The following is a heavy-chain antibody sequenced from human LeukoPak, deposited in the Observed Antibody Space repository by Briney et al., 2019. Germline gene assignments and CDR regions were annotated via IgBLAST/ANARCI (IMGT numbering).Heavy chain of an antibody. CDR1: GFTFSSYA. J-gene: IGHJ4*02. V-gene: IGHV3-30*04. D-gene: IGHD6-19*01. CDR3: AREGRQWLVLDY. Sequence: PGRSLRLSCAASGFTFSSYAMHWVRQAPGKGLEWVAVIPYDGSNKYYADSVKGRFTISRDNSKNTLYLQMNSLRAEDTAVYYCAREGRQWLVLDYWGQGTLVTVSS. CDR2: IPYDGSNK.